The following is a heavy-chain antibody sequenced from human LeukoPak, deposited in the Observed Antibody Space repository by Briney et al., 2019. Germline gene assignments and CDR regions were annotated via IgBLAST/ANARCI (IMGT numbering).Heavy chain of an antibody. CDR1: GSSFTTYW. CDR2: IYTGDSET. J-gene: IGHJ6*03. V-gene: IGHV5-51*01. D-gene: IGHD6-13*01. CDR3: ASNQQPYYYYRDV. Sequence: GESLQISCKGSGSSFTTYWIGWVRPLPGKGLEWMGIIYTGDSETRYSPSSQRQVTISPDKSISTAYLQRSSLKASDTAMYYCASNQQPYYYYRDVWGKGTPVTVSS.